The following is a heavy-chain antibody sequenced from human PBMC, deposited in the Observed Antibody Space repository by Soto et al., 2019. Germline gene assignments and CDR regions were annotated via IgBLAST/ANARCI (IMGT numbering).Heavy chain of an antibody. Sequence: QLQLQESGPGLVKSSETLSLTCTVSGGSISSSRYSWGWIRQPPGKGLEWIGSIYYVGSTYYNPSLKSQVTISVDTSKNQFSLKLSSVTAADTAVYYCARDYGSENWFDPWGQGTLVTVSS. CDR2: IYYVGST. D-gene: IGHD3-10*01. V-gene: IGHV4-39*01. CDR1: GGSISSSRYS. J-gene: IGHJ5*02. CDR3: ARDYGSENWFDP.